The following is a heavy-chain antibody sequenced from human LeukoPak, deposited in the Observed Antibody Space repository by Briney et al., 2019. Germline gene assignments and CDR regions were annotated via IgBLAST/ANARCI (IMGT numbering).Heavy chain of an antibody. Sequence: ASVKVSCKASGYTFTSYDINWVRQATGQGLEWMGWMNPNSGNTGYAQKFQGRVTMTRNTSISTAYMELRRLRSEDTAVYYCARVTPDFWSGYRNYWGQGTLVTVSS. D-gene: IGHD3-3*01. CDR1: GYTFTSYD. CDR2: MNPNSGNT. J-gene: IGHJ4*02. V-gene: IGHV1-8*01. CDR3: ARVTPDFWSGYRNY.